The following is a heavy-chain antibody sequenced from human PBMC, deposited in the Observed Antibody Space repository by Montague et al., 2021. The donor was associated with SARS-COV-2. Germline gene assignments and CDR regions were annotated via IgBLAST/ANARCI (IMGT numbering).Heavy chain of an antibody. CDR1: GFTFSSYE. Sequence: SLRLSCAASGFTFSSYEMNWVRQAPGKGLEWLSYISSSGSTKYYADSVKGRFTFSRDNAKNSLYLQLNSLRAEDTAVYYCARVDRASGGYQIDYWSQGTLVTVSS. V-gene: IGHV3-48*03. CDR2: ISSSGSTK. D-gene: IGHD3-10*01. J-gene: IGHJ4*02. CDR3: ARVDRASGGYQIDY.